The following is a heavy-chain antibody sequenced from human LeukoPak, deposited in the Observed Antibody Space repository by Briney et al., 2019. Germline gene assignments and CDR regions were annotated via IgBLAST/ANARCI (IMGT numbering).Heavy chain of an antibody. J-gene: IGHJ4*02. CDR3: ARGQWLDNY. V-gene: IGHV4-34*01. CDR2: INHCGST. D-gene: IGHD6-19*01. Sequence: PSETLSLTCAVYGGSFSGYYWSWIRQPPGKGLEWIGEINHCGSTKYYPPLKSRVTISVDTSKNHFSLKLSSVTVADTAVYYCARGQWLDNYWGQGTLVTVSS. CDR1: GGSFSGYY.